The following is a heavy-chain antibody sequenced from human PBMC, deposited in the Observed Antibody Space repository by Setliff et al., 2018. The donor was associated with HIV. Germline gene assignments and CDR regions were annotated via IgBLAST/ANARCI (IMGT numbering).Heavy chain of an antibody. CDR2: IYTGGNA. J-gene: IGHJ4*02. D-gene: IGHD1-26*01. V-gene: IGHV4-61*09. CDR1: GDSISSGSHY. CDR3: AREPSGSGNYFYFDY. Sequence: SETLSLTCTVSGDSISSGSHYWSWIRQPAGKGLEWIGHIYTGGNANYNPSLQGRVTMTRDTSTSTVYMELSSLRSEDTAVYYCAREPSGSGNYFYFDYWGQGTLVTVSS.